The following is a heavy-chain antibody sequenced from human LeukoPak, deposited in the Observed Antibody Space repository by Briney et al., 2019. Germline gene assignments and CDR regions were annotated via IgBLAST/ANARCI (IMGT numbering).Heavy chain of an antibody. V-gene: IGHV4-34*01. D-gene: IGHD2-15*01. Sequence: PSETLSLTCAVYGGSFSGYYWSWIRQPPGKGLEWIGEINHSGSTNYNPSLKSRVTISVDTSKNQFSLKLSSVTAADTAVYYCARQVKDLDAFDIWGQGTMVTVSS. CDR1: GGSFSGYY. CDR2: INHSGST. J-gene: IGHJ3*02. CDR3: ARQVKDLDAFDI.